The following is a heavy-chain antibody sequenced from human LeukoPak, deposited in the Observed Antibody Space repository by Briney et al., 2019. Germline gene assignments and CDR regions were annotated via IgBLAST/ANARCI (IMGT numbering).Heavy chain of an antibody. J-gene: IGHJ4*02. V-gene: IGHV5-51*01. D-gene: IGHD2-2*01. CDR1: GYSFTSYW. Sequence: GESLKISCKGSGYSFTSYWIGWVRQMPGKGLEWMGILYPGDSDTRNSPSFQGQVTISADKSISTAYLQWSSLKASDTAMYYCARRGVYCRSTSCYYFDYWGQGTLVTVSS. CDR3: ARRGVYCRSTSCYYFDY. CDR2: LYPGDSDT.